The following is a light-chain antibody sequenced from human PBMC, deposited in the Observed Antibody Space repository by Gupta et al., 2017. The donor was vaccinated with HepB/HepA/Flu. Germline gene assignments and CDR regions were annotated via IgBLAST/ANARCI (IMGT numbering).Light chain of an antibody. V-gene: IGKV4-1*01. CDR2: WAS. CDR3: QQYYSLFT. Sequence: DIVMTHSPDSVAVSLGERATINCKSSQSILYRSNNKNYLAWYQQKPGQPPKLLLYWASTRESGVPDRFSGSGSGTDFTLTISSLQAEDVAIYYCQQYYSLFTFGPGTKVDIK. CDR1: QSILYRSNNKNY. J-gene: IGKJ3*01.